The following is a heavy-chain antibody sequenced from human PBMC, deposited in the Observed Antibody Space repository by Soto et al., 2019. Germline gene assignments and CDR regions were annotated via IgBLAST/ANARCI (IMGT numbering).Heavy chain of an antibody. V-gene: IGHV3-64D*06. CDR1: GFTFSSYA. Sequence: GGSLRLSCSASGFTFSSYAMHWVRQAPGKGLEYVSAISSNGGSTYYADSVKGRFTISRDNSKNTLYLQMSSLRAEDTAVYYCVKGIVGCYYYYGMDVWGQGTTVTVSS. CDR2: ISSNGGST. J-gene: IGHJ6*02. CDR3: VKGIVGCYYYYGMDV. D-gene: IGHD1-26*01.